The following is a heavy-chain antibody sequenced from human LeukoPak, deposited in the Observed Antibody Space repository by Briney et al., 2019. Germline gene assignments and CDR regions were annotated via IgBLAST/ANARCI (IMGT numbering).Heavy chain of an antibody. CDR2: INTNTGNP. V-gene: IGHV7-4-1*02. J-gene: IGHJ6*03. Sequence: GASVKVSCKASGYTFTSYAMNWVRQAPGQGLEWMGWINTNTGNPTYAQGFTGRFVFSLDTSVSTAYLQISSLKAEDTAVYYCARNSIGIDFWSGYYDYYYYYMDVWGKGTTVTVSS. CDR1: GYTFTSYA. CDR3: ARNSIGIDFWSGYYDYYYYYMDV. D-gene: IGHD3-3*01.